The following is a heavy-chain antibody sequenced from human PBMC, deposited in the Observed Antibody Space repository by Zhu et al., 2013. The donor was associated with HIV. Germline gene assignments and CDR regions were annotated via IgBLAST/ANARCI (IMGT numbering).Heavy chain of an antibody. Sequence: QVQLVQSGAEVKKPGSSVKVSCKASGGTFSSYAISWVRQAPGQGLEWMGGIIPIFGTANYAQKFQGRVTITADESTSTAYMELSSLRSEDTAVYYCARVRVVVSGNYYYYGMDVWGQGTTGHRLL. J-gene: IGHJ6*02. CDR2: IIPIFGTA. V-gene: IGHV1-69*12. CDR1: GGTFSSYA. CDR3: ARVRVVVSGNYYYYGMDV. D-gene: IGHD3-22*01.